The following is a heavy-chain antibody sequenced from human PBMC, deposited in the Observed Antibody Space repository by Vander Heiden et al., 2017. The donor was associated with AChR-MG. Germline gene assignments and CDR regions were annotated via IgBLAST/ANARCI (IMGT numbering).Heavy chain of an antibody. D-gene: IGHD2-8*01. CDR2: IWYDGSNK. V-gene: IGHV3-33*01. J-gene: IGHJ6*02. CDR3: ARGINEVPDDGVGYYGMDV. CDR1: GFTFSSYA. Sequence: QVQLVESGGGVVQPGRSLRLSCAASGFTFSSYAMHWVRQAPGKGLEWVAVIWYDGSNKYYADSVKGRFTISRDNSKNTLYLQMNSLRAEDTAVYYCARGINEVPDDGVGYYGMDVWGQGTTVTVSS.